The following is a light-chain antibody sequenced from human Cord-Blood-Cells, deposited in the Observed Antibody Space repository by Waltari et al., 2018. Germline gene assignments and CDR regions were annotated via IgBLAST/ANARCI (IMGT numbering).Light chain of an antibody. CDR1: QSISSY. CDR2: AAS. Sequence: DIQMSQSPSSTSAPVGARATITCPASQSISSYLNWYQQKPGKAPNLLVLAASSLQSGVPSRFSGSGSGTDFTLTISSLQPKDFATYYCQQSYSTPPTFGQGTKVEIK. CDR3: QQSYSTPPT. V-gene: IGKV1-39*01. J-gene: IGKJ1*01.